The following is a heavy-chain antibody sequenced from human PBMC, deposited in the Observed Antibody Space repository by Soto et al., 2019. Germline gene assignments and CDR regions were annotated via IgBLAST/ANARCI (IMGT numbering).Heavy chain of an antibody. D-gene: IGHD6-13*01. CDR3: ARRIAAAEGCFDP. J-gene: IGHJ5*02. Sequence: QVQLVQSGAEVKKPGSSVKVSCKASGGTFSSYAISWVRQAPGQGLEWMGGIIPIFGTANYAQKFQGRVTITVDESRSTAYMEVSSVRSEDTAVDYGARRIAAAEGCFDPWGQGTLVTVSS. CDR1: GGTFSSYA. CDR2: IIPIFGTA. V-gene: IGHV1-69*01.